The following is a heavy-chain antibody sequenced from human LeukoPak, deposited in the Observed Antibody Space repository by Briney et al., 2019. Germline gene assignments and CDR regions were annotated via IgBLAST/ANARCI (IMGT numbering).Heavy chain of an antibody. CDR1: GGSISSSNYY. CDR2: VYYNGST. Sequence: SETLSLTCTVSGGSISSSNYYWGWIRQPPGKGLEWIGSVYYNGSTDYNPSLKSRVTISVDTSKNQFSLKLSSVTAADTAVYYCARLSSGGMWGQGALVTVSS. V-gene: IGHV4-39*07. J-gene: IGHJ4*02. D-gene: IGHD2/OR15-2a*01. CDR3: ARLSSGGM.